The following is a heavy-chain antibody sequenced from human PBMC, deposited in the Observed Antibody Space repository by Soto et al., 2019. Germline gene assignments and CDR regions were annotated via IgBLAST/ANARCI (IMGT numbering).Heavy chain of an antibody. Sequence: QVQLVESGGGVVQPGESLRLSCAASGFSFRSLAMHWVRQAPGKGLEWVSLVSFDGSSTYYAESVKGRFTAYRDNSKDTLHLQMNSLRPDDTAMYYCGVYNYEAAAGAFDIWGQGTMVTVSS. J-gene: IGHJ3*02. CDR2: VSFDGSST. CDR1: GFSFRSLA. V-gene: IGHV3-30*03. D-gene: IGHD6-13*01. CDR3: GVYNYEAAAGAFDI.